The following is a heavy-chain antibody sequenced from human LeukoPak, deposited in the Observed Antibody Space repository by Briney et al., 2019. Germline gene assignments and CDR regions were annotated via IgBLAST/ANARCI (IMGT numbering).Heavy chain of an antibody. Sequence: GGSLRLSCAASGFTFSNFGMHWVRQAPGRGLEWVTFIRYDGSNKYYADSVKGRFTISRDNSKNTLYLQMNSLRAEDTAVYYCAKDGAVYDSSGFDYWGQGTLVTVSS. J-gene: IGHJ4*02. CDR1: GFTFSNFG. V-gene: IGHV3-30*02. CDR3: AKDGAVYDSSGFDY. D-gene: IGHD3-22*01. CDR2: IRYDGSNK.